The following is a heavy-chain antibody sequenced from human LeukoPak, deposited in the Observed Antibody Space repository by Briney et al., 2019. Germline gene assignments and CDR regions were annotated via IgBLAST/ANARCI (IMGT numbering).Heavy chain of an antibody. CDR3: GSGTYYFDY. D-gene: IGHD3-10*01. V-gene: IGHV3-7*01. CDR2: IKQDGSEK. Sequence: TGGSLRLSCAASGFTFSSYWVSWVRQAPGKGLEWVANIKQDGSEKYYVDSVKGRFTISRDNAKNSLYLQMNSLRAEDTAVYYCGSGTYYFDYWGQGTLVTVSS. CDR1: GFTFSSYW. J-gene: IGHJ4*02.